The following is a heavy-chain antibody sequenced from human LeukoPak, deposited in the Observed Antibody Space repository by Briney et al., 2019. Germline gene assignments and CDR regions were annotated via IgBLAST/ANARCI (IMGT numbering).Heavy chain of an antibody. J-gene: IGHJ3*01. CDR3: ARELVDTSVVTNAFDL. CDR1: GRFVSRPGYS. Sequence: SETLSLTCSVSGRFVSRPGYSWTWIRQPVGKGLEWIGRFYTSGTTNYNPSLKSRVTISIDTSNNQFSLKLSAVTAADTAICYCARELVDTSVVTNAFDLWGQGTMVIVSS. D-gene: IGHD5-18*01. V-gene: IGHV4-61*02. CDR2: FYTSGTT.